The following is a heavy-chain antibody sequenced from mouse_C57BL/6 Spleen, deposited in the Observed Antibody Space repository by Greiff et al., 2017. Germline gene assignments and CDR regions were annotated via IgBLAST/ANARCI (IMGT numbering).Heavy chain of an antibody. CDR2: IWRGGST. Sequence: QVQLKQSGPGLVQPSQSLSITCTVSGFSLTSYGVHWVRQSPGKGLEWLGVIWRGGSTDYNAAFMSRLSLTKDNSKSQVFFKMNSLQADDTAIYYCAKRGDYGNYEAGAMDYWGQGTSVTVSS. CDR1: GFSLTSYG. D-gene: IGHD2-1*01. J-gene: IGHJ4*01. V-gene: IGHV2-5*01. CDR3: AKRGDYGNYEAGAMDY.